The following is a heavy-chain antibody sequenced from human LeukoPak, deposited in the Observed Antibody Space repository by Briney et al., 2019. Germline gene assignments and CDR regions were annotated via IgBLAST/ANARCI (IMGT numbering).Heavy chain of an antibody. CDR3: ARVGATRKEDY. D-gene: IGHD1-26*01. CDR1: GYTFTGYY. Sequence: ASVKVSCKASGYTFTGYYMHWVRQAPGQGLEWMGWINPNSGGTNYAQKFQGRVTMTRDTSISTAYMELSSLRSENTAVYYCARVGATRKEDYWGQGTLVTVSS. V-gene: IGHV1-2*02. J-gene: IGHJ4*02. CDR2: INPNSGGT.